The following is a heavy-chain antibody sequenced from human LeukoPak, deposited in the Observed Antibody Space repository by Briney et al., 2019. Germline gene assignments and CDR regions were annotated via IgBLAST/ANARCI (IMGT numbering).Heavy chain of an antibody. D-gene: IGHD3-3*01. CDR2: IYYSGST. CDR1: GGSISSGDYY. Sequence: SETLSLTCTVSGGSISSGDYYWSWIRQPPGKGLEWIGYIYYSGSTYYNPSLKSRVTISVHTSKNQFSLKLSSVTAADTAVYYCARTGRGYYDFWSGYPRAAFDIWGQGTMVTVSS. CDR3: ARTGRGYYDFWSGYPRAAFDI. V-gene: IGHV4-30-4*08. J-gene: IGHJ3*02.